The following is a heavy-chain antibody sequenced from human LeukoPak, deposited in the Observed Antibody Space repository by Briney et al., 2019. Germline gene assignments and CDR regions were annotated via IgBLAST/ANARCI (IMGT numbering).Heavy chain of an antibody. J-gene: IGHJ6*03. Sequence: SVKVSCKASGGTFSSYAISWVRQAPGQGLEWMGRIIPIFGTANYAQKFQGRVTITTDESTSTAYMELSGLRSEDTAVYYCARNLKEYDYYYYYMDVWGKGTTVTVSS. CDR2: IIPIFGTA. D-gene: IGHD2/OR15-2a*01. V-gene: IGHV1-69*05. CDR1: GGTFSSYA. CDR3: ARNLKEYDYYYYYMDV.